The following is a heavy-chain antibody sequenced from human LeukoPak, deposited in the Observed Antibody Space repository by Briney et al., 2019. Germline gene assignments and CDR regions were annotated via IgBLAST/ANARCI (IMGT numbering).Heavy chain of an antibody. CDR1: GFTFSNYW. D-gene: IGHD3-22*01. V-gene: IGHV3-74*01. Sequence: GRSLRLSCAASGFTFSNYWMHWVRQGPGKGLVWVSRMNRDGTIISYADSVKGRFTISRDNAKNTLYLQMNSLRVEDTAVYYCARGSSHIYYYDFSGYSYAFDYWGQGTLVTVSS. J-gene: IGHJ4*02. CDR3: ARGSSHIYYYDFSGYSYAFDY. CDR2: MNRDGTII.